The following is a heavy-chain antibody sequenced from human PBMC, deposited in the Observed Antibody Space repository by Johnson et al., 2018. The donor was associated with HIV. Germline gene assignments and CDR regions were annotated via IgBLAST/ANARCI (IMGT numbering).Heavy chain of an antibody. V-gene: IGHV3-15*01. CDR3: DYYDSSGEGHDSFYAFDI. J-gene: IGHJ3*02. CDR1: GFTFSSYG. CDR2: IKSKTDGGTT. D-gene: IGHD3-22*01. Sequence: VQLVESGGGVVQPGGSLRLSCAASGFTFSSYGMHWVRQAPGKGLEWVGRIKSKTDGGTTDYAAPVKGRFTISRDDSKHTLYLQMNSLKTEETAVYYCDYYDSSGEGHDSFYAFDIWGQGTMVTVSS.